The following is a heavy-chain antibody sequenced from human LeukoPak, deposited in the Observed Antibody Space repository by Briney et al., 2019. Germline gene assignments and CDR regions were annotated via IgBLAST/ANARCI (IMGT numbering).Heavy chain of an antibody. Sequence: GASVKVSCKASGYTFTSYDINWVRQAPGQGLEWMGWMNPNSGNTGYAQKFQGRVTMTRNTSISTAYMELSSLRSEDTAVYYCARVRAARYSTPFDYWGQGTLVTVSS. CDR1: GYTFTSYD. CDR2: MNPNSGNT. J-gene: IGHJ4*02. V-gene: IGHV1-8*02. D-gene: IGHD6-6*01. CDR3: ARVRAARYSTPFDY.